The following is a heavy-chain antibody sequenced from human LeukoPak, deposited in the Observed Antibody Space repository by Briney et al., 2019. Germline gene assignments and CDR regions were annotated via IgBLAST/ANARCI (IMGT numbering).Heavy chain of an antibody. J-gene: IGHJ3*02. Sequence: SETLSLTCTVSGGSISNYYWSWIAQAPGKGLEWIGYINYSGSTNYNPSLKSRLTISEDTSKNQFSLKLSSVTAADTAVYYCARDRGGNYFDIWGQGTMVTVSS. CDR3: ARDRGGNYFDI. CDR1: GGSISNYY. CDR2: INYSGST. V-gene: IGHV4-59*01. D-gene: IGHD4-23*01.